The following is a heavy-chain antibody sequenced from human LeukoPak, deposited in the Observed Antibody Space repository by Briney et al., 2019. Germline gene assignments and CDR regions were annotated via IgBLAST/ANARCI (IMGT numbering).Heavy chain of an antibody. CDR3: ASGGSYFGY. V-gene: IGHV3-7*05. CDR1: GFTFSSYW. CDR2: IKQDGSEK. Sequence: GGSLRLSCEGSGFTFSSYWMSWVRQAPGKGLEWVANIKQDGSEKYYVDSVKGRFTIYRDNAKNSLFLQMNRLRADDTAVYYCASGGSYFGYWGQGTLVTVSS. J-gene: IGHJ4*02.